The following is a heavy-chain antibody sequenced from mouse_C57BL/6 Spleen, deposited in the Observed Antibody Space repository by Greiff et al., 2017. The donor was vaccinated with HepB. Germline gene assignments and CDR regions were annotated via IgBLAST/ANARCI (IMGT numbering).Heavy chain of an antibody. CDR2: ISGGGGNT. Sequence: EVKLMESGGGLVKPGGSLKLSCAASGFTFSSYTMSWVRQTPEKRLEWVATISGGGGNTYYPDSVKGRFTISRDNAKNTLYLQMRSLRSDDTALYYCARHDTGYYEGYYAMDYWGQGTSVTVSS. V-gene: IGHV5-9*01. CDR1: GFTFSSYT. CDR3: ARHDTGYYEGYYAMDY. D-gene: IGHD2-3*01. J-gene: IGHJ4*01.